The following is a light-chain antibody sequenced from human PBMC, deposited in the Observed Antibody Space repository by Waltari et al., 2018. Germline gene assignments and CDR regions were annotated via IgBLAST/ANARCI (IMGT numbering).Light chain of an antibody. V-gene: IGLV3-10*01. Sequence: SYGLTQPPSVSVSPGQTARITCPGHELPRKYAYWFQQQSGQAPRLVIYEDTKRPSGIPARFLGSSSGTVATLTITGAQVDDEANYYCYSSDTTGLRVFGGGTTVVVL. J-gene: IGLJ1*01. CDR1: ELPRKY. CDR3: YSSDTTGLRV. CDR2: EDT.